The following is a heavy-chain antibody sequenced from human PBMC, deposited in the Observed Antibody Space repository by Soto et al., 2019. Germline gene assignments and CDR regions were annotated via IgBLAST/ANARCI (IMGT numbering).Heavy chain of an antibody. V-gene: IGHV1-69*13. CDR2: IIPMYGTT. J-gene: IGHJ6*02. CDR1: GGSFSSSA. D-gene: IGHD6-19*01. CDR3: ATSVGAIGCRFFNMDV. Sequence: ASVKVSCKSSGGSFSSSAITRVRQAPGQGLEWMGRIIPMYGTTFYAQTFQGRVTITADESTSTVYMHLSSLKSEDTASYFCATSVGAIGCRFFNMDVWGQGTTVTVSS.